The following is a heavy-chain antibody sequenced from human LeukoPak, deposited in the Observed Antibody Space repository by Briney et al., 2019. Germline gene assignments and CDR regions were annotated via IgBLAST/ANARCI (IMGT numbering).Heavy chain of an antibody. D-gene: IGHD3-16*01. CDR2: ISSSGSTI. Sequence: LSLTCAVYGGSFSGYYWSWIRQAPGKGLEWVSYISSSGSTIYYADSVKGRFTISRDNAKNSLYLQMNSLRAEDTAVYYCARGYYEYDYWGQGTLVTVSS. CDR1: GGSFSGYY. J-gene: IGHJ4*02. CDR3: ARGYYEYDY. V-gene: IGHV3-11*04.